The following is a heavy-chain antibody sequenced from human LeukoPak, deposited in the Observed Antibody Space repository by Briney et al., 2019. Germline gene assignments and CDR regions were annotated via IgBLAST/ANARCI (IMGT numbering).Heavy chain of an antibody. CDR3: AREDPQTRVPEGMDV. V-gene: IGHV4-59*01. CDR2: VYNSVTT. Sequence: PSETLSFTGTGSGVCISDYYWSWNRQSPGKELKGIGYVYNSVTTNYNPSLKSRVTISVDTSKNQFSLQLRSVTAADTAVYYCAREDPQTRVPEGMDVWGQGTTVTVSS. D-gene: IGHD4/OR15-4a*01. J-gene: IGHJ6*02. CDR1: GVCISDYY.